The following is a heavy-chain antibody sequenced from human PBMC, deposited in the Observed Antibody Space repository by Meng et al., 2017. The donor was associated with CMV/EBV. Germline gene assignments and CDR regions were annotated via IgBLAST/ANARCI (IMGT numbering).Heavy chain of an antibody. CDR3: AKDGGPFDY. D-gene: IGHD3-16*01. Sequence: GGSLRLSCAASGFTFSSYAMHWVRQAPGKGPEWVAVISYDGSNKFYADSVKGRFTISRDNSKNTLYLQMNSLRAEDTALYYCAKDGGPFDYWGQGTLVTVSS. J-gene: IGHJ4*02. V-gene: IGHV3-30-3*01. CDR1: GFTFSSYA. CDR2: ISYDGSNK.